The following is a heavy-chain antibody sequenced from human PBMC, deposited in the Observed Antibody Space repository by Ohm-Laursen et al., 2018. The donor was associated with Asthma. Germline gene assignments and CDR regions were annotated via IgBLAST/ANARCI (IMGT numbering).Heavy chain of an antibody. CDR2: INPNSGGT. J-gene: IGHJ4*02. Sequence: ASVKVSCKVSGYTFTGYYMHWVRQAPGQGLEWMGRINPNSGGTNYAQKFQGRVTMTRDTSISTAYMELSRLRSDDTAVYYCSYYDSSGYYHVDYWGQGTLVTVSS. CDR3: SYYDSSGYYHVDY. V-gene: IGHV1-2*06. D-gene: IGHD3-22*01. CDR1: GYTFTGYY.